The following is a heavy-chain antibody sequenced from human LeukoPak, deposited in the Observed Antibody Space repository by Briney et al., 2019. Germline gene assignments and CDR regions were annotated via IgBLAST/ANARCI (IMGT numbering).Heavy chain of an antibody. Sequence: GGSLRLSCAASGFTFSSYAMHWVRQAPGKGIEWVAVISYDGSNKYYADSVKGRFTISRDNSKNTLYLQMNSLRAEDTAVYYCARDQVYYDSSGYYAWYFDYWGQGTLVTVSS. J-gene: IGHJ4*02. CDR1: GFTFSSYA. V-gene: IGHV3-30*01. CDR2: ISYDGSNK. D-gene: IGHD3-22*01. CDR3: ARDQVYYDSSGYYAWYFDY.